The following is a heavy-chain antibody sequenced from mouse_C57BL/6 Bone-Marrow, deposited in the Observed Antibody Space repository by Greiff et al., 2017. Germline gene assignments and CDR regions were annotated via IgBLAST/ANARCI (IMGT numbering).Heavy chain of an antibody. Sequence: QVQLQQPGAELVKPGASVKLSCKASGYTFTSYWMQWVKQRPGQGLEWIGEIDPSDSYTNYNQKFKGKATVTVDTSSSTAYMQLSSLTSEDSAVYYCARELRLHVAYWGQGTLVTVSA. CDR3: ARELRLHVAY. V-gene: IGHV1-50*01. D-gene: IGHD3-2*02. CDR1: GYTFTSYW. J-gene: IGHJ3*01. CDR2: IDPSDSYT.